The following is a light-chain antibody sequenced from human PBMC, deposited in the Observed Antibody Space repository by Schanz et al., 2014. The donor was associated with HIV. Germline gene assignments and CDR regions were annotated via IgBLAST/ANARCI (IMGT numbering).Light chain of an antibody. CDR3: ASYGGSNNLL. V-gene: IGLV2-11*01. CDR2: NVN. CDR1: SSDVGSYDY. J-gene: IGLJ2*01. Sequence: QSALIQPPSVSGSPGQSVTISCTGTSSDVGSYDYVSWYQQHPGTVPKPMIYNVNTQPSRVPDRFSGSKSGNTASMTISGLQDEDEADYYCASYGGSNNLLFGGGTKLTVL.